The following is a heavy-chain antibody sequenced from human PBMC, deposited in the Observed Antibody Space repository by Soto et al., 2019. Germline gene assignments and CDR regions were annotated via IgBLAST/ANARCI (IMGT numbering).Heavy chain of an antibody. CDR1: GFTFTSSA. CDR2: IVVGSGNT. J-gene: IGHJ6*03. CDR3: AANGYYDILTGYPYYYYYYMDV. V-gene: IGHV1-58*02. Sequence: GASVKVSCKASGFTFTSSAMQWVRQARGQRLEWIGWIVVGSGNTNCAQKFQERVTITRDMSTSTAYMELSILRSEDTAVYYCAANGYYDILTGYPYYYYYYMDVWGKGTTVTVSS. D-gene: IGHD3-9*01.